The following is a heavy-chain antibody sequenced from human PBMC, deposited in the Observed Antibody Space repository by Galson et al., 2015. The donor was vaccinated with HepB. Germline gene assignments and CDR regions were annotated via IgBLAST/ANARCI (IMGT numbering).Heavy chain of an antibody. J-gene: IGHJ4*02. V-gene: IGHV5-10-1*01. D-gene: IGHD1-26*01. CDR2: IDPSDSNA. Sequence: QSGAEVKKPGESLRISCTGSGYSFTNYWITWVRQMPGKGLEWMGRIDPSDSNATYSPPFQGHVTISVDKSISTAYLQWSSLKASDTAIYYCASRRGSYSGDYWGQGTLVTVSS. CDR3: ASRRGSYSGDY. CDR1: GYSFTNYW.